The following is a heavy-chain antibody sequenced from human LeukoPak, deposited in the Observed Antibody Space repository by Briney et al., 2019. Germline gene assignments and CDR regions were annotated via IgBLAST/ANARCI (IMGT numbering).Heavy chain of an antibody. Sequence: SETLSLTCAVSGGSISSGGYSWSWIRQPPGKSLEWIGYIYHSGSTYYNPSLKSRVTISVDRSKNQFSLKLSSVTAADTAVYYCARSITIFGVVSTFDIWGQGTMVTVSS. CDR2: IYHSGST. V-gene: IGHV4-30-2*01. D-gene: IGHD3-3*01. CDR3: ARSITIFGVVSTFDI. J-gene: IGHJ3*02. CDR1: GGSISSGGYS.